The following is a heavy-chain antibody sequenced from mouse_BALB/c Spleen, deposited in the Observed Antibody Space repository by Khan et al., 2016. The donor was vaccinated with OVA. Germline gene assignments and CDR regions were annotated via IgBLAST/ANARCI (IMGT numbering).Heavy chain of an antibody. CDR3: TRHVYVAWFTY. D-gene: IGHD2-2*01. CDR2: IDPFSGST. J-gene: IGHJ3*01. CDR1: GCSFTTYY. Sequence: VQLQQSGPELMKPGASVKISCMASGCSFTTYYIHWVMQSHGKSLEWIGYIDPFSGSTTSNQKFKGKATLTVDKSSSTAYIHLSNLTSEDSAVYCCTRHVYVAWFTYWGQGTLVTVSA. V-gene: IGHV1S135*01.